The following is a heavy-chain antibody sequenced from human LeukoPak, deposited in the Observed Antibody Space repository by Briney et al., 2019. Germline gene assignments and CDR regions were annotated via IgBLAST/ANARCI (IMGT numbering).Heavy chain of an antibody. J-gene: IGHJ5*02. D-gene: IGHD3-3*01. CDR1: GYTFTGYY. Sequence: ASVKVSCKASGYTFTGYYMHWVRQAPGQGLEWMGWISAYNGNTNYAQKLQGRVTMTTDTSTSTAYMELRSLRSDDTAVYYCAREARITIFGVVRRNWFDPWGQGTLVTVSS. CDR3: AREARITIFGVVRRNWFDP. V-gene: IGHV1-18*04. CDR2: ISAYNGNT.